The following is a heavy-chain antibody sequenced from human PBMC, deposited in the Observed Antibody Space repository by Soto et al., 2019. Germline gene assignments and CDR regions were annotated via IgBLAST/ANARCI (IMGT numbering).Heavy chain of an antibody. J-gene: IGHJ6*02. CDR1: GFTFSSYS. D-gene: IGHD1-26*01. Sequence: GGSLRLSCAASGFTFSSYSMNWVRQAPGKGLEWVSYISSSSSTIYYADSVKGRFTISRDNAKNSLYLQMNSLRDEDTAVYYCARVGAPRKQPSATWYYGMDVWGQGTTVTVSS. CDR3: ARVGAPRKQPSATWYYGMDV. V-gene: IGHV3-48*02. CDR2: ISSSSSTI.